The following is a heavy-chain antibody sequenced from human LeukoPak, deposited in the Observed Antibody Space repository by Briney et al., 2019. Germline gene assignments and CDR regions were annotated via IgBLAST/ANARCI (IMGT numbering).Heavy chain of an antibody. CDR2: INSDGSST. CDR3: SRGGDSSGYYYEPAVDY. CDR1: GFTFSSYW. V-gene: IGHV3-74*01. D-gene: IGHD3-22*01. Sequence: GGSLRLSCAASGFTFSSYWMHWVRQAPGKGLVWVSRINSDGSSTSYADSVKGRFTISRDNAKNTLYLQMNSLRAEDTAVYYCSRGGDSSGYYYEPAVDYWGQGTLVTVSS. J-gene: IGHJ4*02.